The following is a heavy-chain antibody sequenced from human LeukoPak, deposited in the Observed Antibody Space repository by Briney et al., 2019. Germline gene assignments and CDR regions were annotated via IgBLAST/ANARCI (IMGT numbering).Heavy chain of an antibody. J-gene: IGHJ4*02. CDR1: GDSVSSNNGA. V-gene: IGHV6-1*01. CDR2: TYYRSKWYY. Sequence: SQTLSLTCAISGDSVSSNNGAWNWIRQSPSRGLEWLGRTYYRSKWYYDFAPSMQGRITVNPDTSKNQFSLQLYSVTPEDTAVYYCARDVGTSGWHTFDYWGQGTLVTVSS. D-gene: IGHD6-19*01. CDR3: ARDVGTSGWHTFDY.